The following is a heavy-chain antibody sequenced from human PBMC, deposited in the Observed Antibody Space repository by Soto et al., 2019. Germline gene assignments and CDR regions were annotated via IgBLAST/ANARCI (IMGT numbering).Heavy chain of an antibody. J-gene: IGHJ4*02. D-gene: IGHD5-12*01. V-gene: IGHV3-9*01. CDR2: ISWESGSI. CDR3: AKDHDEDFGYDLDYFNS. Sequence: EVQLVESGGGLVQPGRSLRLSCAASGLTFDDFAMHWVRQAPGKGLEWVSGISWESGSIGYADSVKGRFTISRDNAKNSLFLQMNSLTAEDTALYYCAKDHDEDFGYDLDYFNSWGQGTLVTVSS. CDR1: GLTFDDFA.